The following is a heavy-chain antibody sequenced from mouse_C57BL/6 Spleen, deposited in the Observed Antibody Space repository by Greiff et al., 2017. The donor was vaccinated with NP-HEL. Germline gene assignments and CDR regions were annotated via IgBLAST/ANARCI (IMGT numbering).Heavy chain of an antibody. J-gene: IGHJ3*01. CDR2: ISSGSSTI. CDR1: GFTFSDYG. Sequence: DVKLVESGGGLVKPGGSLKLSCAASGFTFSDYGMHWVRQAPEKGLEWVAYISSGSSTIYYADTVKGRFTISRDNAKNTLFLQMTSLRSEDTAMYYCARPGALIYDGYPWFAYWGQGTLVTVSA. CDR3: ARPGALIYDGYPWFAY. D-gene: IGHD2-3*01. V-gene: IGHV5-17*01.